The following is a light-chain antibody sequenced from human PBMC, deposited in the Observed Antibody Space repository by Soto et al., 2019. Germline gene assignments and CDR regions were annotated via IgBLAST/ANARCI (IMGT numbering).Light chain of an antibody. V-gene: IGLV2-14*01. J-gene: IGLJ1*01. Sequence: QSALTQPASVSGSPGQSITISCTGSSSDVGGHNHVSWYQQHPGKAPKLIIYEVGHRPSGVSDRFSGSKSGNTASLTISGFQAEDEADDYCNSYTSSSTHVFGTGTKVTVL. CDR2: EVG. CDR1: SSDVGGHNH. CDR3: NSYTSSSTHV.